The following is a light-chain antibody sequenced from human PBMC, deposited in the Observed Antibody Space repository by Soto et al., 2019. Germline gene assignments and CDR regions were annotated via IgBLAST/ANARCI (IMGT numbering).Light chain of an antibody. CDR3: AAWDDSLNGVL. V-gene: IGLV1-44*01. J-gene: IGLJ2*01. Sequence: QSVLAQPPSASGTPGQRVTISCSGSSSNIGSNTVNWYQHVPGTAPRLLIYSNHQRPSGVPDRFSGPKSGTSASLAISGLQSEDEADYYCAAWDDSLNGVLFGGGTKLTVL. CDR2: SNH. CDR1: SSNIGSNT.